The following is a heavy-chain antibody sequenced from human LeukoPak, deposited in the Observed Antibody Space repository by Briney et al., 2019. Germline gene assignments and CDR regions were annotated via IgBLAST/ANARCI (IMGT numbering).Heavy chain of an antibody. V-gene: IGHV3-66*01. D-gene: IGHD3-3*01. CDR2: IYSGGNT. CDR3: AKVPRSFFVRGFDY. J-gene: IGHJ4*02. Sequence: AGGSLRLSCAASGFTVSSNYMSWVRQAPGKGLEWVSVIYSGGNTYYADSVKGRFTISRDNSKNTLYLQMNSLRAEDTAVYYCAKVPRSFFVRGFDYWGQGTLVTVSS. CDR1: GFTVSSNY.